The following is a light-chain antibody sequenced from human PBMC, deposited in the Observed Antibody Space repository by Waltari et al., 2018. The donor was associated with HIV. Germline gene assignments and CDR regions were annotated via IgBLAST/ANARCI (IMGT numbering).Light chain of an antibody. J-gene: IGLJ3*02. CDR1: SLRSDY. CDR3: ASRDSGSDQWV. V-gene: IGLV3-19*01. CDR2: EKN. Sequence: SRLTQDPAVSVALGQTVRITCQGDSLRSDYASWYQQKPGQAPKLLVYEKNYRPLGIPDPFIVSNSRDTSSLTITGARAEDEAAYYGASRDSGSDQWVFGGGTTLTVL.